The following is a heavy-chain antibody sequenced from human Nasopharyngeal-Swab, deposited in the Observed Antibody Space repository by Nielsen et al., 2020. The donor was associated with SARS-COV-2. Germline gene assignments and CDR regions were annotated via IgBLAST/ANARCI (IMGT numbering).Heavy chain of an antibody. Sequence: GESLNISCAASEFNMSRNGMHWVRQAPGKGLEWVSYISCSSSTSFYADSVKGRFTISRDNPKNSLYLQINSLRDDDTALYYCARDVAIVGDTLEHWGQGTLVTVSS. CDR1: EFNMSRNG. J-gene: IGHJ4*02. D-gene: IGHD1-26*01. CDR3: ARDVAIVGDTLEH. V-gene: IGHV3-48*02. CDR2: ISCSSSTS.